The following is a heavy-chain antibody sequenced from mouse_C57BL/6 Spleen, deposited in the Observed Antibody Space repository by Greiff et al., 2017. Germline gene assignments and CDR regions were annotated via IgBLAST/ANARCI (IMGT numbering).Heavy chain of an antibody. CDR1: GYPFTSYG. D-gene: IGHD1-1*01. J-gene: IGHJ2*01. Sequence: VQLQQSGAELARPGASVKLSCKASGYPFTSYGISWVKQRTGQGLEWIGEIYPRSGNTYYNEKFKGKAPRTADKSSSTAYMELRSLTSEDSAVYFCARYYYGSSYFDYWGQGTTLTVSS. CDR3: ARYYYGSSYFDY. CDR2: IYPRSGNT. V-gene: IGHV1-81*01.